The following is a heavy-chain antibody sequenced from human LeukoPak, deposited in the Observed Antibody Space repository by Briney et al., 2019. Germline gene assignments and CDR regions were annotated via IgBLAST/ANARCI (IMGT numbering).Heavy chain of an antibody. D-gene: IGHD3-10*01. V-gene: IGHV4-30-4*08. CDR3: ARRLWFGESQTSHDAFDI. CDR2: IYYSGST. J-gene: IGHJ3*02. Sequence: SQTLSLTCTVSGGSISSGDYYWSCIRQPPGKGLECIGYIYYSGSTSYNPSLTSRVTISVDTSKNQFSLKLSSVTAADTAVYYCARRLWFGESQTSHDAFDIWGQGTMVTVSS. CDR1: GGSISSGDYY.